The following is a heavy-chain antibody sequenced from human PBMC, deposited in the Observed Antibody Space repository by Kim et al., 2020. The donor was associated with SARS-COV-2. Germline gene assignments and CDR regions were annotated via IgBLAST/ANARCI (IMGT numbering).Heavy chain of an antibody. J-gene: IGHJ5*02. Sequence: ADAVRGRFTITRDNSKNTLYLQMNSLRVEDTAVYYCAKAPPPIVGATGRGSWGQGTLVTVSS. CDR3: AKAPPPIVGATGRGS. D-gene: IGHD1-26*01. V-gene: IGHV3-23*01.